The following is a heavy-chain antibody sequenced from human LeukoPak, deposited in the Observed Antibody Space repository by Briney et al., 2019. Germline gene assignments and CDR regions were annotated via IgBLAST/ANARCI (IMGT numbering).Heavy chain of an antibody. V-gene: IGHV3-72*01. Sequence: GVSLRLSCAASGFTFSDHYMDWVRQAPGKGLEWVGRTRNKANSYTTEYAASVKGRFTISRDDSKNSLYLQMNSLKTEDTAVYYCASISIVGAIFDAFDIWGQGTMVTVSS. D-gene: IGHD1-26*01. CDR2: TRNKANSYTT. CDR3: ASISIVGAIFDAFDI. J-gene: IGHJ3*02. CDR1: GFTFSDHY.